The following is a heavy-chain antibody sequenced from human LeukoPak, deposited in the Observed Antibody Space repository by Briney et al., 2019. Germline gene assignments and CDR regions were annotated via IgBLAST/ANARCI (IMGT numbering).Heavy chain of an antibody. CDR3: AKDFNDYYYYGMDV. Sequence: GGSLRLSCAASGFTFSSYAMSWVRQAPGKGLEWVSAISGSGGSTYYADSVKGRFTSSRDNSKNTLYLQMNSLRAEATAVYYCAKDFNDYYYYGMDVWGQGTTVTVSS. CDR2: ISGSGGST. V-gene: IGHV3-23*01. D-gene: IGHD1-1*01. J-gene: IGHJ6*02. CDR1: GFTFSSYA.